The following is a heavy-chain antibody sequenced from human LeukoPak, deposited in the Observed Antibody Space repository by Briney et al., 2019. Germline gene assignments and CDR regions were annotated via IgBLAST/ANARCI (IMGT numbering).Heavy chain of an antibody. J-gene: IGHJ3*02. CDR2: IYTDGNT. CDR1: GFTVSNNY. V-gene: IGHV3-53*01. CDR3: ASNNGGLDAFDI. Sequence: GGSLRLSCAASGFTVSNNYMSWVRQAPGKGLEWVSVIYTDGNTYYADSVKGRFTISRDNSKNTLYLQMNSLRAEDTAVYYCASNNGGLDAFDIWGQGTMATVSS. D-gene: IGHD1-14*01.